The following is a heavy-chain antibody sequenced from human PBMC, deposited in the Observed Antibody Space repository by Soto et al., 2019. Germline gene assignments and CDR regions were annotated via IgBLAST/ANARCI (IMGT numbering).Heavy chain of an antibody. CDR2: IYSGGST. CDR3: NTGWSSKDY. J-gene: IGHJ4*02. V-gene: IGHV3-53*01. CDR1: GFTVSNSY. Sequence: GGSLRLSCAASGFTVSNSYMSWVRQAPGKGLEWVSVIYSGGSTYYADSVKGRFTISRDSSKNTLYLQMNSLRAGDTAVYYCNTGWSSKDYWGQGTLVTVSS. D-gene: IGHD3-3*01.